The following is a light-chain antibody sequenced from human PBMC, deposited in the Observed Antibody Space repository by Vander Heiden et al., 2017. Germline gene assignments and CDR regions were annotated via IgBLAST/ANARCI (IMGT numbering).Light chain of an antibody. V-gene: IGLV3-1*01. CDR1: KLGDKY. Sequence: SYELTQPPSVSVSPGQTASITCSGDKLGDKYACWYQQKPGKSPVLVIYQDSKRPSGIPERFSGSNSGTTATLTISGTQAMDEADYYCQAWDSSTLHVVFGGGTKLTVL. J-gene: IGLJ2*01. CDR3: QAWDSSTLHVV. CDR2: QDS.